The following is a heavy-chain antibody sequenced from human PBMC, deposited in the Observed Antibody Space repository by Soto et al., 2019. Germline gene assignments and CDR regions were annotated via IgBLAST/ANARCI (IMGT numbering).Heavy chain of an antibody. CDR1: GGSISSYY. CDR3: ARHPYSSSSNYYYYYMDV. V-gene: IGHV4-59*08. Sequence: SETLSLTCTVSGGSISSYYWSWIRQPPGKGLEWIGYIYYSGSTNYNPSLKSRVTISVDTSKNQFSLKLSSVTAADTAVYYCARHPYSSSSNYYYYYMDVWGKGTTVTVSS. CDR2: IYYSGST. J-gene: IGHJ6*03. D-gene: IGHD6-6*01.